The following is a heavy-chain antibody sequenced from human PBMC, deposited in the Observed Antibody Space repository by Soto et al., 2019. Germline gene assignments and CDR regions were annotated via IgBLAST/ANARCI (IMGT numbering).Heavy chain of an antibody. J-gene: IGHJ6*03. V-gene: IGHV4-59*01. CDR1: GGSISSYY. CDR3: ARGIKGVRINQSPYYTDV. CDR2: IYYSGST. D-gene: IGHD3-10*01. Sequence: SETLSLTCTVSGGSISSYYWTWIRQPPGRGLEWIGYIYYSGSTNYNPSLRSRVTISVDTSKNQFSLKLNSVTAADTAVYYCARGIKGVRINQSPYYTDVWGKGPTLTVSS.